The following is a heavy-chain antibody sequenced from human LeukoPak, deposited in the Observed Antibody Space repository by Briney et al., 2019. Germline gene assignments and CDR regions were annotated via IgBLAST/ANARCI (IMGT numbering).Heavy chain of an antibody. J-gene: IGHJ4*02. CDR1: GASISDYN. V-gene: IGHV4-59*01. CDR2: ISDSGST. Sequence: SEPLSLTCTVSGASISDYNLSWIRQPPGKGLEWIGYISDSGSTNYNPSLKSRVTISADTSKNQFSLKLSSVTAADTALYYCARLHPGDDWGQGTLVIVSS. CDR3: ARLHPGDD.